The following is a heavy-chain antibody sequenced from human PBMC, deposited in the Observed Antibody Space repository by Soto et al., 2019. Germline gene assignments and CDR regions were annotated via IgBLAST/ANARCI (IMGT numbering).Heavy chain of an antibody. D-gene: IGHD3-22*01. V-gene: IGHV1-69*08. CDR1: GGTFSSYT. Sequence: QVQLVQSGAEVKKPGSSVMVSCKASGGTFSSYTISWVRQAPGQGLEWMGRIIPILGIANYAQKFQGRVTITADKSTSTVYMELSSLRSEDTAVYYCARDHGTYYYDSSGYYYIDWGQGTLVTVSS. CDR3: ARDHGTYYYDSSGYYYID. CDR2: IIPILGIA. J-gene: IGHJ4*02.